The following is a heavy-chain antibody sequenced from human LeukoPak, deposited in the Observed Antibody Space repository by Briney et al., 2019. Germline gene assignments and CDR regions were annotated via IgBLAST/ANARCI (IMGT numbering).Heavy chain of an antibody. CDR2: IKQDGSEK. CDR1: GFTFSSYW. CDR3: VRDGDDFNFDY. V-gene: IGHV3-7*01. D-gene: IGHD5-24*01. Sequence: GGSLRLSCAASGFTFSSYWMSWVRQAPGKGLEWVANIKQDGSEKYYVDSVKGRFTISRDSAKNSLYLQMNSLRAEDTAVYFCVRDGDDFNFDYWGQGSLVTVSS. J-gene: IGHJ4*02.